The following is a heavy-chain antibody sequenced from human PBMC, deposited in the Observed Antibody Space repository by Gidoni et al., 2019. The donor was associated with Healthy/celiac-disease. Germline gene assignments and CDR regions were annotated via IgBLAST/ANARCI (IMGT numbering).Heavy chain of an antibody. CDR2: IYYSGST. CDR3: ARHITVTHEAFDI. V-gene: IGHV4-30-4*01. J-gene: IGHJ3*02. Sequence: QVQLQESGPGLVKPSQTLSLTCTVSGGSISSGDYYWSWTRQPPGKGLEWIGYIYYSGSTYYNPSLKSRVTISVDTSKNQFSLKLSSVTAADTAVYYCARHITVTHEAFDIWGQGTMVTVSS. CDR1: GGSISSGDYY. D-gene: IGHD4-17*01.